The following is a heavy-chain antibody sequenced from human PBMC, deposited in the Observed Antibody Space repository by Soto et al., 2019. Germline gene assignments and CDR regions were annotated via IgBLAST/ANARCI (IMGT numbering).Heavy chain of an antibody. CDR1: GYTITSYG. Sequence: ASVKVSCTASGYTITSYGISWVRQAPGQGLEWMGWISAYNGNTNYAQKLQGRVTMTTDTSTSTAYMELRSLRSDDTAVYYCAREIYGDYAFDIWGQGTMVTVSS. CDR2: ISAYNGNT. J-gene: IGHJ3*02. V-gene: IGHV1-18*01. D-gene: IGHD4-17*01. CDR3: AREIYGDYAFDI.